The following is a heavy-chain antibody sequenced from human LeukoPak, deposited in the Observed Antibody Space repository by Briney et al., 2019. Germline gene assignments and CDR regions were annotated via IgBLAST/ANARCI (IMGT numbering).Heavy chain of an antibody. CDR2: IYYSGST. CDR3: ARDSGSSSYTDV. Sequence: SGTLSLTCTVSGDSISSYYWTWIRQPPGEGLEWIGYIYYSGSTSYNPSLKSRVTISIDTSQNQFSLKLSSVTAADTAVYYCARDSGSSSYTDVWGKGTAVTVSS. CDR1: GDSISSYY. V-gene: IGHV4-59*01. D-gene: IGHD6-6*01. J-gene: IGHJ6*03.